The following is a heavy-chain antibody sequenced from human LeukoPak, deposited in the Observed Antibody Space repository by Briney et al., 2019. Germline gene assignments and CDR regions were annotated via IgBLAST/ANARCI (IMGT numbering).Heavy chain of an antibody. CDR3: AKDRKGWLVGGNWFDP. CDR2: ISSSSSTI. J-gene: IGHJ5*02. D-gene: IGHD6-19*01. Sequence: PGGSLRLSCAASGFTFSSYSMNWVRQAPGKGLEWVSYISSSSSTIYYADSVKGRFTISRDNAKNSLYLQMNSLRAGDTAVYYCAKDRKGWLVGGNWFDPWGQGTLVTVSS. CDR1: GFTFSSYS. V-gene: IGHV3-48*01.